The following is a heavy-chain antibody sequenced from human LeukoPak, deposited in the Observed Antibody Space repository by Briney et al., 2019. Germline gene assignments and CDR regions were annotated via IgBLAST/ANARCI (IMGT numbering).Heavy chain of an antibody. CDR1: GFTVSSNY. V-gene: IGHV3-23*01. CDR2: ISDSGANT. CDR3: AKSMTLQWRGFFDL. J-gene: IGHJ2*01. D-gene: IGHD6-19*01. Sequence: GSLRLSCAASGFTVSSNYMSWVRQAPGKGLEWVSTISDSGANTYYADSVRGRFTISRDNSKNTLYLQKNSLRADDTAIYYCAKSMTLQWRGFFDLWGRGTHVTVSS.